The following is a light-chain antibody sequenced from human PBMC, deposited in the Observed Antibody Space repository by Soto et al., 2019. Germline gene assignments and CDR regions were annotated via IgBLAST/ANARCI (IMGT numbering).Light chain of an antibody. CDR2: STS. V-gene: IGKV1-39*01. CDR1: QSVSNY. CDR3: QQRYSSPQT. Sequence: DIQMTQYPSSLSASVGDRVTLTCRASQSVSNYLNWYRQLPGKAPTLLIYSTSTLQGGGPSRFSGSGSGTDFTLTISGLQPEDVATYFCQQRYSSPQTFGQGTKVDIK. J-gene: IGKJ1*01.